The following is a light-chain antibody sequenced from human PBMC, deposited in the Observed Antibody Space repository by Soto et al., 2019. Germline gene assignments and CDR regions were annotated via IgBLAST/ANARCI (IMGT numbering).Light chain of an antibody. CDR3: SSYTSTSTRV. CDR2: EVS. Sequence: QSALTQPAFVSGSPGQSITISCTGTSSDVGGYNYVSWYQHPPGKAPKLMISEVSNRPSGVSNRFSGSKSGNTASLTISGLHAEDEADYYCSSYTSTSTRVFGTGTKVTVL. J-gene: IGLJ1*01. CDR1: SSDVGGYNY. V-gene: IGLV2-14*01.